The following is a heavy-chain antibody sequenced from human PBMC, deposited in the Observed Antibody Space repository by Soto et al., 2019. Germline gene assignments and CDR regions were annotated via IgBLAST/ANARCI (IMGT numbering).Heavy chain of an antibody. V-gene: IGHV3-23*01. D-gene: IGHD1-26*01. Sequence: EVQVLESGGGLVQPGESLRLSCAASGFTFSNYAMSWVRQAPGRGLEWVSTISGDGGGTFYADSVKGRFTISRDNSRNTLYLQMTSLRAEDAALYYCTKAGANWFDPWGQGTLVTVSS. CDR2: ISGDGGGT. J-gene: IGHJ5*02. CDR1: GFTFSNYA. CDR3: TKAGANWFDP.